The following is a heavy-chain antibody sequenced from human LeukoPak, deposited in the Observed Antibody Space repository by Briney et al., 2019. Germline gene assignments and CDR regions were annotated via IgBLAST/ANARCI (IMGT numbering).Heavy chain of an antibody. Sequence: SVKVSCKASGGTFSSYAISWVRQAPGQGLEWMGRIIPILGIANYAQKFQGRVTITADKSTSTAYMELSSLRSEDTAVYYCARVGYCSGGSCYPRGSWFDPWGQGTLVTVSS. D-gene: IGHD2-15*01. CDR1: GGTFSSYA. CDR2: IIPILGIA. CDR3: ARVGYCSGGSCYPRGSWFDP. J-gene: IGHJ5*02. V-gene: IGHV1-69*04.